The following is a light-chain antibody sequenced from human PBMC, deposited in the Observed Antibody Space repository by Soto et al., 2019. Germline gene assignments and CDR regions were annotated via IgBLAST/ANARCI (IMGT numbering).Light chain of an antibody. V-gene: IGKV3-20*01. CDR1: QSVSSNY. Sequence: EIVLTQSPATLSLSPGERATLSCRASQSVSSNYLAWYQQKPGQAPRLLIYGASNRETGIPDRFSGRGSGTDFTLTISRLEPEDFAVYFCQQYGSSPQTFGQGTKVDIK. CDR2: GAS. J-gene: IGKJ1*01. CDR3: QQYGSSPQT.